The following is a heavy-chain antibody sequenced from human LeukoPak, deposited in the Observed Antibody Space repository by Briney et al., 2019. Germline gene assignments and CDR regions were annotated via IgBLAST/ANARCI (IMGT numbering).Heavy chain of an antibody. Sequence: SQTLSLTCAISGDSVSSNSAAWNWIRQSPSRGLEWLGRTYYRSKWYNDYAVSVKSRITINPDTSKNQFSLQLNSVTPEDTAVYYCARGGTFKYSGGWYYFDYWGQGTLVTVSS. J-gene: IGHJ4*02. CDR3: ARGGTFKYSGGWYYFDY. D-gene: IGHD6-19*01. CDR1: GDSVSSNSAA. CDR2: TYYRSKWYN. V-gene: IGHV6-1*01.